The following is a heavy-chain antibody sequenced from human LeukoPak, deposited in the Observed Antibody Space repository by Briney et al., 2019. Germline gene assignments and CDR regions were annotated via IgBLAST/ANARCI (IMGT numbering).Heavy chain of an antibody. J-gene: IGHJ4*02. CDR2: ISAYNGNT. CDR1: GYTFTSYG. Sequence: ASVKVSCKASGYTFTSYGISWVRQAPGQGLERMGWISAYNGNTNYAQKLQGRVTMTTDTSTSTAYMELRSLRSDDTAVYYCARDRPWQQLASGYFDYWGQGTLVTVSS. CDR3: ARDRPWQQLASGYFDY. D-gene: IGHD6-13*01. V-gene: IGHV1-18*01.